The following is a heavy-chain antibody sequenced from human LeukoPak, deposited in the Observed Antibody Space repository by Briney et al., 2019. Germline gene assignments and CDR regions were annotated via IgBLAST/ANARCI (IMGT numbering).Heavy chain of an antibody. D-gene: IGHD4-11*01. CDR1: GFTLIDFG. Sequence: PGGSLRLSCAASGFTLIDFGVNWVRQAPGKGLEWVSYISGSGTTIYYADSVKGRFAISRDNVKNSLSLQMNSLRAEDTAVYYCARSAYAYSFDYWGQGTLVSVSS. CDR3: ARSAYAYSFDY. J-gene: IGHJ4*02. V-gene: IGHV3-48*03. CDR2: ISGSGTTI.